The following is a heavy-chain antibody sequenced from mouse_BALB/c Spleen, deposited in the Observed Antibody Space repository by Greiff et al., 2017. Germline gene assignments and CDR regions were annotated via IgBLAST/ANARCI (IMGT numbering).Heavy chain of an antibody. V-gene: IGHV5-9-4*01. J-gene: IGHJ1*01. Sequence: EVQGVESGGGLVKPGGSLKLSCAASGFTFSSYAMSWVRQSPEKRLEWVAEISSGGSTIYYADTVKGRFTISRDNPKNTLFLQMTSLRSEDTAMYYCARSGIRLRDWYFDVWGAGTTVTVSS. D-gene: IGHD1-2*01. CDR2: ISSGGSTI. CDR3: ARSGIRLRDWYFDV. CDR1: GFTFSSYA.